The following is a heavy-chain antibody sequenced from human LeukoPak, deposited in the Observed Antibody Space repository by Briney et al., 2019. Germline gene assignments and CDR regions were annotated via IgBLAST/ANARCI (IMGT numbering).Heavy chain of an antibody. Sequence: SVKVSCKASGGTFSSYAISWVRQAPGQGLEWMGGIIPIFGTANYAQKFQGRVTITADKSTSTAYMELSSLRSEDTAVYYCARVPQYSSGWLSFDYWGQGTLVTASS. J-gene: IGHJ4*02. CDR1: GGTFSSYA. D-gene: IGHD6-19*01. V-gene: IGHV1-69*06. CDR3: ARVPQYSSGWLSFDY. CDR2: IIPIFGTA.